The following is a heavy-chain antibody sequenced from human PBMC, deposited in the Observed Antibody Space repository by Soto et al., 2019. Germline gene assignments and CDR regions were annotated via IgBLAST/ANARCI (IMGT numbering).Heavy chain of an antibody. J-gene: IGHJ5*02. D-gene: IGHD4-17*01. CDR3: ARGVYYGDSSPYHWFDP. Sequence: QVQLVQSGAEVKKPGASVKVSCKASGYTFTSYDINWVRQATGQGLEWMGWMNPNSGNTGYAQKFQGRVTMTRNTSISTAYMELSSLRSEDTAGDYCARGVYYGDSSPYHWFDPWGQGTLVTVSS. CDR2: MNPNSGNT. V-gene: IGHV1-8*01. CDR1: GYTFTSYD.